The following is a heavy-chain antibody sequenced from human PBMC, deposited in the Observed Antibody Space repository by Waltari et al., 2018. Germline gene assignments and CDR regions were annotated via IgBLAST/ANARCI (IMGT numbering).Heavy chain of an antibody. CDR2: IYYSGST. CDR3: ARGGYYYDSSGNHDAFDI. Sequence: QVQLQESGPGLVKPSETLSLTCTVPGCPISSHYWSWIRQPPGKGLEWIGYIYYSGSTNYNPSLKSRVTISVDTSKNQFSLKLSSVTAADTAVYYCARGGYYYDSSGNHDAFDIWGQGTMVTVSS. D-gene: IGHD3-22*01. J-gene: IGHJ3*02. V-gene: IGHV4-59*11. CDR1: GCPISSHY.